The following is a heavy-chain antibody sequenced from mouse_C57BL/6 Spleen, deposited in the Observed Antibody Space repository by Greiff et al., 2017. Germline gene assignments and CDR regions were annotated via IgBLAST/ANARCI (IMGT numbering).Heavy chain of an antibody. CDR2: IYPGSGST. J-gene: IGHJ3*01. CDR3: ARERGGSGRFAY. Sequence: VQLQQPGAELVKPGASVKMSCKASGYTFTSYWITWVKQRPGQGLEWIGDIYPGSGSTNDNEKFKSKATLTVDTSSSTAYMQLSSLTSEDSAVYYCARERGGSGRFAYWGQGTLVTVSA. CDR1: GYTFTSYW. D-gene: IGHD3-2*02. V-gene: IGHV1-55*01.